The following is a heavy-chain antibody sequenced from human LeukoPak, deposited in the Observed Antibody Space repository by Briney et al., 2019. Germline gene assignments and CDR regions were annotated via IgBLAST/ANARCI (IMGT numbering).Heavy chain of an antibody. CDR2: IYSDNT. V-gene: IGHV3-66*03. Sequence: GGSLRLSCTVSGFTVSSNSMSWVRQAPGKGLEWVSFIYSDNTHYSDSVKGRFTISRDNSKNTLYLQMNSLRAEDTAVYYCAKDLATIGSGFDYWGQGTLVTVSS. D-gene: IGHD5-12*01. CDR3: AKDLATIGSGFDY. J-gene: IGHJ4*02. CDR1: GFTVSSNS.